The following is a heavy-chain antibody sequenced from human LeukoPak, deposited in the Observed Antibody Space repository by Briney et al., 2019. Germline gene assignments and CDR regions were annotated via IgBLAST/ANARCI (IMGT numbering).Heavy chain of an antibody. V-gene: IGHV3-30*04. CDR1: RFTLCIYA. Sequence: GGSLRLSCGASRFTLCIYAVQGVRQAPGKGVEGGAVISYEGSNKYYADSVKSRFTISRDNSKITMPRKLTSLKGEDRDVYTWARISSPNYDIWTHQSDAVDIWGQGTMVTVSS. CDR2: ISYEGSNK. CDR3: ARISSPNYDIWTHQSDAVDI. J-gene: IGHJ3*02. D-gene: IGHD3-9*01.